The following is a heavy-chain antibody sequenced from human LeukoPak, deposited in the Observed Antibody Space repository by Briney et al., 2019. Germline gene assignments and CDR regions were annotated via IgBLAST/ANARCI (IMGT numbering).Heavy chain of an antibody. CDR3: ATQRGYSYGDAFDI. D-gene: IGHD5-18*01. CDR1: GFTFSDYY. Sequence: PGGSLRLSCAASGFTFSDYYMSWIRQARGKGLEWDSYISSSGSTIYYADSVKGRFTISRDNAKNSLYLQMNSLRAEDTAVYYCATQRGYSYGDAFDIWGQGTMVTVSS. J-gene: IGHJ3*02. V-gene: IGHV3-11*04. CDR2: ISSSGSTI.